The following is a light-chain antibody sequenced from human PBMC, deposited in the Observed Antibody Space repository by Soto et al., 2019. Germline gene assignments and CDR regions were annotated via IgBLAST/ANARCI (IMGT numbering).Light chain of an antibody. V-gene: IGLV2-14*01. CDR1: SSDVGGYNY. J-gene: IGLJ2*01. CDR3: SSYTSSSTRG. CDR2: DVS. Sequence: QSVLTQPASVSGSPGQSITISCTGTSSDVGGYNYVSWYQQHPGKAPKLMIYDVSNRPSGVSTRFSGSKSGNTASLPISGLQAEDEADYYCSSYTSSSTRGFGGGTKVTVL.